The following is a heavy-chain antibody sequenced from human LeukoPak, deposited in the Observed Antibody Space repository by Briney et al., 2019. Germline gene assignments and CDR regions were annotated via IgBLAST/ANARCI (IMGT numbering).Heavy chain of an antibody. Sequence: KPSETLSLTCAVSGYSISSGYYWGWIRQPPGKGLEWIGSIYHSGSTYYNPSLKSRVTISVDTSKNQFSLKLSSVTAADTAVYYCAXXXXXPAXXDAFDIWGQGTMVTVS. V-gene: IGHV4-38-2*01. D-gene: IGHD2-2*01. CDR3: AXXXXXPAXXDAFDI. CDR2: IYHSGST. J-gene: IGHJ3*02. CDR1: GYSISSGYY.